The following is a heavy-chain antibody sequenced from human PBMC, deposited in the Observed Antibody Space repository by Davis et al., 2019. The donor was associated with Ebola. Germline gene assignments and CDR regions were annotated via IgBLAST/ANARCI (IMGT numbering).Heavy chain of an antibody. J-gene: IGHJ3*02. CDR2: IRYDGSNK. CDR1: GFIFSSFY. D-gene: IGHD6-19*01. Sequence: GGSLRLSCAASGFIFSSFYMTWVRQAPGKGLEWVAFIRYDGSNKYYADSVKGRFTISRDNSKNTLYLQMNSLRAEDTAVYYCAKDLVAVFAFDIWGQGTMVTVSS. V-gene: IGHV3-30*02. CDR3: AKDLVAVFAFDI.